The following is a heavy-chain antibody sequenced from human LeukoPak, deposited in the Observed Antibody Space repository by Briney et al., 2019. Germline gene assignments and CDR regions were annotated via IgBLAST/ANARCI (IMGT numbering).Heavy chain of an antibody. CDR1: GGSFSGYY. CDR3: ARGRRELLG. V-gene: IGHV4-34*01. J-gene: IGHJ4*01. D-gene: IGHD1-26*01. CDR2: INHSGST. Sequence: SETLSLTCAVYGGSFSGYYWSWIRQPPGKGLEWIGEINHSGSTNYNPSLKSRVTISVDTPKNKFSLKLSSVTAADTAVYYCARGRRELLGWGQGTLVTVSS.